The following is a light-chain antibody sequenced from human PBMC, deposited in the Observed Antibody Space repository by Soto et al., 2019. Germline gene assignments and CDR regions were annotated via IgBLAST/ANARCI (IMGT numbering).Light chain of an antibody. CDR2: WAS. CDR3: QQYYSAPLA. V-gene: IGKV4-1*01. CDR1: QSVLHSSNTNNY. Sequence: DIVMTQSPDSLAVSLGERATINCKSSQSVLHSSNTNNYLAWYQKKPGQPPKLLIYWASTRESGVPDRFSGSGSGTDFTLTISSLQAEDVAVYYCQQYYSAPLAFGGGTRVEIK. J-gene: IGKJ4*01.